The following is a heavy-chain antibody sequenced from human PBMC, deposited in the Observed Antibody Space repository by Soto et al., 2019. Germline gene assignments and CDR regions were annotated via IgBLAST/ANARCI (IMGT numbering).Heavy chain of an antibody. Sequence: EVQLVESGGGVLRPGGSLRLSCAASGFTFDDYGMSWARQAPGKGLEWVSGVNWNGGSTGYADSVKGRFTIARDNAKNSLYLQMNSLRAEDTAFYYCVRGASLNFDYWGQGTLVTVSS. CDR3: VRGASLNFDY. V-gene: IGHV3-20*04. CDR1: GFTFDDYG. CDR2: VNWNGGST. D-gene: IGHD1-26*01. J-gene: IGHJ4*02.